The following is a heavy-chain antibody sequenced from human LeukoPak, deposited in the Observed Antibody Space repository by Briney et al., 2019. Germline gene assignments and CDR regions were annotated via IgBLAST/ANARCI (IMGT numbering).Heavy chain of an antibody. V-gene: IGHV1-69*04. CDR2: IIPILGIA. D-gene: IGHD2-21*02. J-gene: IGHJ4*02. Sequence: SVKVSCKASGGTFSSYAISWVRQAPGQGLEWMGRIIPILGIANYAQKFQGRVTITADKSTSTAYMELSSLRSEDTAVYYCARGPDPYCGGDCYVGDYWGQGTLVTVSS. CDR3: ARGPDPYCGGDCYVGDY. CDR1: GGTFSSYA.